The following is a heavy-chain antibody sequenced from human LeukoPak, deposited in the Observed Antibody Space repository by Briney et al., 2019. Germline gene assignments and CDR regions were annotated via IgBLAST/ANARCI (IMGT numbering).Heavy chain of an antibody. D-gene: IGHD2-2*01. CDR3: ARTRGYCSSTSCLRPAWFDP. V-gene: IGHV4-34*01. CDR2: INHSGST. CDR1: GGSFSGYY. J-gene: IGHJ5*02. Sequence: ASETLSLTCAVYGGSFSGYYWSWIRQPPGKGLEWIGEINHSGSTNYNPSLKSRVTISVDTSKNQFSLKLSSVTAADTAVYYCARTRGYCSSTSCLRPAWFDPWGQGTLVTVSS.